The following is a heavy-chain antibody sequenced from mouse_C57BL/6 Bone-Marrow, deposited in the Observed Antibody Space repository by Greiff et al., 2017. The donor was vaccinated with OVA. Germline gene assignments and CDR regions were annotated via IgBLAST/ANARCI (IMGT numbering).Heavy chain of an antibody. Sequence: VQLQQSVAELVRPGASVKLSCTASGFNIKNTYMHWVKQRPEQGLEWIGRIDPANGNTKYAPKFQGKATITADTSSNTAYLQLSSLTSEDTAIYYCARSRDYCGSSYVWYFDVWGTGTTVTVSS. J-gene: IGHJ1*03. D-gene: IGHD1-1*01. V-gene: IGHV14-3*01. CDR1: GFNIKNTY. CDR2: IDPANGNT. CDR3: ARSRDYCGSSYVWYFDV.